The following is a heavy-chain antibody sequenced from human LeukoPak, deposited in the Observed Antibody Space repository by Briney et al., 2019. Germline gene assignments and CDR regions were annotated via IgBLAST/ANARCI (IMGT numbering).Heavy chain of an antibody. CDR1: GYTFTSYG. J-gene: IGHJ4*02. V-gene: IGHV1-18*01. CDR3: ARARITMVRGVIILAY. D-gene: IGHD3-10*01. CDR2: ISAYNGNT. Sequence: ASVKVSCKASGYTFTSYGISWVRQAPGQGLEWMGWISAYNGNTNYAQKLQGRVTMTTDTSTSTAYMELRSLRSDDTAVYYCARARITMVRGVIILAYWGQGTLVTVSS.